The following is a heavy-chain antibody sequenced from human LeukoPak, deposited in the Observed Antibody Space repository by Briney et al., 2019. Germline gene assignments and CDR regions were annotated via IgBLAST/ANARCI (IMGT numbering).Heavy chain of an antibody. D-gene: IGHD4-17*01. J-gene: IGHJ4*02. CDR2: IYYSGST. Sequence: SETLSLTCTVSGGSISSGDYYWSWIRQPPGKGLEWIGYIYYSGSTYYNPSLKSRVTISVDTSKNQFSLKLSSVTAADTAVYYCARVLSDGDYVFDCWGQGTLVTVSS. V-gene: IGHV4-30-4*01. CDR1: GGSISSGDYY. CDR3: ARVLSDGDYVFDC.